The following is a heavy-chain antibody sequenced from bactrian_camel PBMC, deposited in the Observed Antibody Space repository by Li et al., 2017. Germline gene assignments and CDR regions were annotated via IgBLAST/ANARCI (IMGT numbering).Heavy chain of an antibody. J-gene: IGHJ6*01. Sequence: HVQLVESGGCSVQAGGSLRLSCAASGYTLSSNAVAWFRQAPGKEREGVGVLYPDWTYPYYANSVKGRFTISRDTARNTVYLQMNSLKPEDTAMYYCAARNARSAVGRWDGFGIWGQGTQVTVS. CDR1: GYTLSSNA. V-gene: IGHV3S6*01. CDR3: AARNARSAVGRWDGFGI. CDR2: LYPDWTYP. D-gene: IGHD1*01.